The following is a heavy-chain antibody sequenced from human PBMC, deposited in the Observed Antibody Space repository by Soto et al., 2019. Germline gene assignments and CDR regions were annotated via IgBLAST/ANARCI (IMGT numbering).Heavy chain of an antibody. D-gene: IGHD6-19*01. CDR2: FTDGNT. Sequence: EVQLLESGGGLVQPGGSLRLSCAASGFTFRSYGMSWVRQAPGKGLEWASSFTDGNTYYADSVKGRFTISRDNSKDTLYLQMNSLGAEDTAIYYCAKAYSTGWKVYYDDYWGQGTLVTVSS. J-gene: IGHJ1*01. CDR3: AKAYSTGWKVYYDDY. CDR1: GFTFRSYG. V-gene: IGHV3-23*01.